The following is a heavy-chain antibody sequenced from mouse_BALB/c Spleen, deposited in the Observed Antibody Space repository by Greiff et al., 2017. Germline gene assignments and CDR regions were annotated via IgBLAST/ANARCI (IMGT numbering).Heavy chain of an antibody. CDR2: IWSGGST. D-gene: IGHD2-1*01. CDR1: GFSFTSYG. CDR3: ARNVGNVAWFAY. V-gene: IGHV2-2*02. J-gene: IGHJ3*01. Sequence: VLLVESGPELVQPSPCLSITCTASGFSFTSYGIHWVRQTPGQGLEWLGVIWSGGSTDYYAAFIARLSISKDKSKSQVFFKMNSLQANDTAIYYCARNVGNVAWFAYWGQGTLVTVSA.